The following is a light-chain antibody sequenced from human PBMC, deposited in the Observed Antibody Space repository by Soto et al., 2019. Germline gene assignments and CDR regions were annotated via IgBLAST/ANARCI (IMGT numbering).Light chain of an antibody. V-gene: IGKV1-5*01. CDR3: QQYTSYWT. Sequence: DTQITKSPSTRFPSGGARVTITCRASQSVINWLAWYQQKPGKAPKLLIYDASTLEDGVPSRFSGSGSGTEFTLSISSLQPDDYATYYCQQYTSYWTFGQGTKVEIK. CDR1: QSVINW. CDR2: DAS. J-gene: IGKJ1*01.